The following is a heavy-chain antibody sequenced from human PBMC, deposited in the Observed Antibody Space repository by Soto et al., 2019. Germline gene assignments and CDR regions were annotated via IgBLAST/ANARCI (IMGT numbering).Heavy chain of an antibody. Sequence: SETLSLTCHVSGGYISSSRSYWAWFRQPPGKELEWIADIFYAGNTYYNPSLKSRVTVSVDTSKNQFSLKLSSVTAADTAVYYCARVEEHGGGSFSPKWYFDYWGQGTLVTVSS. J-gene: IGHJ4*02. V-gene: IGHV4-39*07. CDR2: IFYAGNT. CDR1: GGYISSSRSY. D-gene: IGHD2-15*01. CDR3: ARVEEHGGGSFSPKWYFDY.